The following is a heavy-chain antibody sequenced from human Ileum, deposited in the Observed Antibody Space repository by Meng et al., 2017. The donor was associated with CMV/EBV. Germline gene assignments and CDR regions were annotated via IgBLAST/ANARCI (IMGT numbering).Heavy chain of an antibody. CDR1: FTFSDHY. V-gene: IGHV3-72*01. D-gene: IGHD1-26*01. CDR3: ARVRKGMVGQTTFDY. Sequence: FTFSDHYIGWVRQAPGEGLEWVGRIRNKVNSYTTLYAASVEGRFTVSRDDSKNSVFLQMNSLKTEDTAVYYCARVRKGMVGQTTFDYWGQGTPVTVSS. CDR2: IRNKVNSYTT. J-gene: IGHJ4*02.